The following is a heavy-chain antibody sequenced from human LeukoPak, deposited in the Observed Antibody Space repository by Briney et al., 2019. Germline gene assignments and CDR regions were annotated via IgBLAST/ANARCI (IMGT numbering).Heavy chain of an antibody. CDR3: ARVTGYMIEDYFDY. CDR1: GGSFSGYY. CDR2: IYYSGST. D-gene: IGHD3-22*01. V-gene: IGHV4-34*01. J-gene: IGHJ4*02. Sequence: SETLSLTCAVYGGSFSGYYWSWIRQPPGEGLEWIGSIYYSGSTYYNTSLKSRVTISVETSKNQFSLKLSSVTAADTAVYYCARVTGYMIEDYFDYWGQGTLVTVSS.